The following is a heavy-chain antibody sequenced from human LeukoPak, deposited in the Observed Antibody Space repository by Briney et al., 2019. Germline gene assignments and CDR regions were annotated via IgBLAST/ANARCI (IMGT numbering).Heavy chain of an antibody. CDR1: GGSISSYY. CDR3: AREVVTQGVDY. CDR2: IYYSGST. J-gene: IGHJ4*02. Sequence: SETLSLTCTVSGGSISSYYWSWIRQPPGKGLEWIGYIYYSGSTNYNPSLKSRVTISVDTSENQYSLKLSSVTAADTAMYYCAREVVTQGVDYWGQGTLVTVSS. V-gene: IGHV4-59*01. D-gene: IGHD4-23*01.